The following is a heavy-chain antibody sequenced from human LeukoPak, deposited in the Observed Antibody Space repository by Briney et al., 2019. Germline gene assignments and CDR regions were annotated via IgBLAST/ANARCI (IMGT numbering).Heavy chain of an antibody. CDR3: AKDDDSSGYYLTDWFFDY. V-gene: IGHV3-23*01. CDR1: GFTFSSYA. CDR2: ISGSGGST. Sequence: GGSLRLSCAASGFTFSSYAMSWVRQAPGKGLEWVSAISGSGGSTYYADSVKGRFTISGDNSKNTLYLQMNSLRAEDTAVYYCAKDDDSSGYYLTDWFFDYWGQGTLVTVSS. D-gene: IGHD3-22*01. J-gene: IGHJ4*02.